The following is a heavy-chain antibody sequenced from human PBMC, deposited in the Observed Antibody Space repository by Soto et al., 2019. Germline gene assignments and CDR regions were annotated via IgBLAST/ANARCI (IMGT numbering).Heavy chain of an antibody. J-gene: IGHJ4*02. CDR3: ARAGCSGGSCYYDY. V-gene: IGHV4-59*01. CDR2: IYYSGST. CDR1: GGSISSYY. Sequence: SETLSLTCTVSGGSISSYYWSWIRQPPGKGLEWIGYIYYSGSTNYNPSLKSRVTISVDTSKNQFSLKLSSVTAADTAVYYCARAGCSGGSCYYDYWGQGTLVTVSS. D-gene: IGHD2-15*01.